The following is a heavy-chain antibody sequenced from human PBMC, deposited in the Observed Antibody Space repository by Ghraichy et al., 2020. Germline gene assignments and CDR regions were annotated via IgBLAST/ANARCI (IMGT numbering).Heavy chain of an antibody. CDR1: GGSFSGYY. V-gene: IGHV4-34*01. CDR2: INHSGST. CDR3: ARGERFVRYYYYGMDV. D-gene: IGHD2-8*01. J-gene: IGHJ6*02. Sequence: SETLSLTCAVYGGSFSGYYWSWIRQPPGKGLEWIGEINHSGSTNYNPSLKSRVTISVDTSKNQFSLKLSSVTAADTAVYYCARGERFVRYYYYGMDVWGQGTTVTVSS.